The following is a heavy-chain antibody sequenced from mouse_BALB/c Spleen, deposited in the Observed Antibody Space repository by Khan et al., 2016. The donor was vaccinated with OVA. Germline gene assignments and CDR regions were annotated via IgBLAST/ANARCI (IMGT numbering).Heavy chain of an antibody. J-gene: IGHJ4*01. D-gene: IGHD1-1*01. V-gene: IGHV3-2*02. CDR2: ISYSGTT. Sequence: EVQLQESGPGLVKPSPSLSLTCTVTGYSITSDYAWNWIRQFPGNKLEWMGYISYSGTTSYNPSLKSRISITRDTSKNQFFLQLNSVTSEDTATYYCARQNYYGYAMDYWGQGTSVTVSS. CDR3: ARQNYYGYAMDY. CDR1: GYSITSDYA.